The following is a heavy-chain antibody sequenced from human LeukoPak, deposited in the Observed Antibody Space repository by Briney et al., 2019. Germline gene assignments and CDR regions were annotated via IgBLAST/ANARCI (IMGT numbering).Heavy chain of an antibody. V-gene: IGHV1-69*13. J-gene: IGHJ3*02. CDR2: IIPIFGTA. CDR3: ATHFDSSGPDAFDI. Sequence: SVKVSCKASGGTFSSYAISWVRQAPGQGLEWMGGIIPIFGTANYAQKFQGRVTITADESTSTAYMELSSLRSEDTAVYYCATHFDSSGPDAFDIWGQGTMVTVSS. CDR1: GGTFSSYA. D-gene: IGHD3-22*01.